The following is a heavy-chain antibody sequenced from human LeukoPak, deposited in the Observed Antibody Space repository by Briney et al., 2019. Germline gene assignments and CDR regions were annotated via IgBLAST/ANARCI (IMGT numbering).Heavy chain of an antibody. J-gene: IGHJ4*02. CDR3: AREGYYGSGSPPSLYFDY. CDR2: TSSDLNVK. Sequence: GGSLRLSCAASGFTFRNYVIHWVRQAPGKGLEWVAVTSSDLNVKLYADSAKGRFTISRDNSRSTLYLQMNSLRPEDTAIYYCAREGYYGSGSPPSLYFDYWGQGTLVTVSS. CDR1: GFTFRNYV. D-gene: IGHD3-10*01. V-gene: IGHV3-30-3*01.